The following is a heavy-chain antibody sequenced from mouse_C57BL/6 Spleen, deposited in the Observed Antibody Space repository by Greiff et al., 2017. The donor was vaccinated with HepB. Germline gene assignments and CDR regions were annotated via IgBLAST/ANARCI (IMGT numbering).Heavy chain of an antibody. D-gene: IGHD1-1*01. CDR2: IDPENGDT. CDR3: TTLDTTVVARTY. Sequence: VQLKESGAELVRPGASVKLSCTASGFNIKDDYMHWVKQRPEQGLEWIGWIDPENGDTEYASKFQGKATITADTSSNTAYLQLSSLTSEDTAVYYCTTLDTTVVARTYWGQGTLVTVSA. J-gene: IGHJ3*01. V-gene: IGHV14-4*01. CDR1: GFNIKDDY.